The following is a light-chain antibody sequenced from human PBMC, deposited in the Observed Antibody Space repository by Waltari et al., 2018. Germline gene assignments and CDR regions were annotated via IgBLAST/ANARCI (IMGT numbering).Light chain of an antibody. Sequence: EIVLTQSPATLSLSPGERATLPCSTSQSVTRALAWYQQKPGQSPRLLLYGASNRATGIPDRFSGSGSGTDFSLTISSLEPEDFAVYYCQHYLRLPVTFGQGTKVEVK. V-gene: IGKV3-20*01. CDR2: GAS. CDR1: QSVTRA. J-gene: IGKJ1*01. CDR3: QHYLRLPVT.